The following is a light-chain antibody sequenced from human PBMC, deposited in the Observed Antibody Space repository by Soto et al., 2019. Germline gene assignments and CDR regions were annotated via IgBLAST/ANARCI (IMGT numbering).Light chain of an antibody. V-gene: IGKV2-28*01. Sequence: DIAMTQSPLSLPVTPGEPASISCRSSQSLLHSNGANYLGWFLQKPGQSPQLLIYLGSNRASGVPDRFSGSGSGTDFTLKISRVEAEDVGVYYCMQVLQTPLTFGGGTKVEIK. CDR3: MQVLQTPLT. CDR2: LGS. CDR1: QSLLHSNGANY. J-gene: IGKJ4*01.